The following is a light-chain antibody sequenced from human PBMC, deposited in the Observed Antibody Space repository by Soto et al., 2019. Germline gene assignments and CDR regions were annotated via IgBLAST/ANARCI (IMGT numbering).Light chain of an antibody. Sequence: EIVLTQSPATLSLSPGERATLSCRASPSVSTSLAWFQQRPGQAPRLLIYDSSNSATSIPARFSGSGSGIDCTLTITSLEPEDFAVYYCQHRTNWPPGLTFGPGTKVEIK. CDR3: QHRTNWPPGLT. V-gene: IGKV3-11*01. CDR2: DSS. J-gene: IGKJ3*01. CDR1: PSVSTS.